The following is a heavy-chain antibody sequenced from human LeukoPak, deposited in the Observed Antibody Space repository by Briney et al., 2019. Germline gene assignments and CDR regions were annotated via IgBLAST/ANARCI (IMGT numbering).Heavy chain of an antibody. J-gene: IGHJ4*02. V-gene: IGHV1-2*02. Sequence: ASVTVSCKASGYTFTGYYMHWVRQAPGQGLEWMGWINPNSGGTNYAQKFQGRVTMTRDTSISTAYMELRRPRSDDTAVYYCARDQPGGYCSSTSCLERPDYWGQGTLVTVSS. CDR2: INPNSGGT. CDR3: ARDQPGGYCSSTSCLERPDY. CDR1: GYTFTGYY. D-gene: IGHD2-2*01.